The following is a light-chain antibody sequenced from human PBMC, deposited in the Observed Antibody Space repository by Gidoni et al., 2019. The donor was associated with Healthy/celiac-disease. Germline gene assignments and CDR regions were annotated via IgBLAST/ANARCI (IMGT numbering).Light chain of an antibody. V-gene: IGKV1-5*03. J-gene: IGKJ2*01. Sequence: DIQITQSPSTLSASVGDRVPITCRASQSISSWLSWYQQKPGKAPKLLIYKASSLESGVPSRFSGSGSGTEFTLTSSSLQPDDFATYYCQQYNSYSTFGQXTKLEIK. CDR1: QSISSW. CDR3: QQYNSYST. CDR2: KAS.